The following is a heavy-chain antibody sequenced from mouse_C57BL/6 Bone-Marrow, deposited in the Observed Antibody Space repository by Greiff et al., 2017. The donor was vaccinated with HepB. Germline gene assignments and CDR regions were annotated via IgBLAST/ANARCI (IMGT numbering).Heavy chain of an antibody. CDR3: TNYYGSPWFAY. CDR2: IDPETGGT. V-gene: IGHV1-15*01. CDR1: GYTFTDYE. J-gene: IGHJ3*01. D-gene: IGHD1-1*01. Sequence: QVQLQQSGAELVRPGASVTLSCKASGYTFTDYEMHWVKQTPVHGLEWIGAIDPETGGTAYNQKFKGKAILTADKSSSTAYMELRSLTSEDSAVYYCTNYYGSPWFAYWGQGTLVTVSA.